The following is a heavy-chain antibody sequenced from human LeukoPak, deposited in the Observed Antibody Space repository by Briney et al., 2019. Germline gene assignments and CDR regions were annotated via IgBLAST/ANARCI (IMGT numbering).Heavy chain of an antibody. V-gene: IGHV1-69*04. CDR1: GGTFSSYA. CDR3: ARIKGGKDGDYTYWYFDL. CDR2: IIPILGIA. J-gene: IGHJ2*01. D-gene: IGHD4-17*01. Sequence: SVKVSCKASGGTFSSYAISWVRQAPGQGLEWMGRIIPILGIANYAQKFQDRVTITADKSTSTAYMELSSLRSEDTAVYYCARIKGGKDGDYTYWYFDLWGRGTLVTVSS.